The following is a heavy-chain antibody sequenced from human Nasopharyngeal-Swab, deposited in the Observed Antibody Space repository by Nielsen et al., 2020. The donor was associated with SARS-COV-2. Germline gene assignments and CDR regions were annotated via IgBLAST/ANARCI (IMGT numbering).Heavy chain of an antibody. CDR2: ISYDGSNK. CDR1: GFTFSNYA. CDR3: AREWSAVQFDY. D-gene: IGHD2-8*01. J-gene: IGHJ4*02. V-gene: IGHV3-30-3*01. Sequence: GESLKISCAASGFTFSNYAMTWVRQAPGKGLEWVAVISYDGSNKYYADSVKGRFTISRDNSKNTLYLQMNSLRAEDTAVYYCAREWSAVQFDYWGQGTLVTVSS.